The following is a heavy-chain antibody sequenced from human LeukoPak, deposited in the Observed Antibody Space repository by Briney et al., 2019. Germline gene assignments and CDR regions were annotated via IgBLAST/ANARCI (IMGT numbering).Heavy chain of an antibody. Sequence: GVSLRLSCAASGFTDSSNYMSGVRQAPGKGLVWVSDIYSWGSTYYSDSVKGRFTILRDNSKNTLYIQMNSLRAEGTAVYYCARFAGPEEDPEYWGQGAMVTVSS. CDR2: IYSWGST. CDR3: ARFAGPEEDPEY. CDR1: GFTDSSNY. J-gene: IGHJ4*02. D-gene: IGHD1-14*01. V-gene: IGHV3-53*01.